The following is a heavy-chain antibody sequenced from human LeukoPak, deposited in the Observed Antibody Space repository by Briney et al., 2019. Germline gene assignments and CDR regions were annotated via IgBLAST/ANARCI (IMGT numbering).Heavy chain of an antibody. Sequence: PGGSLRLSCAASGFTFSDYDMSWIRQAPGKGLEWVSYISSSGSTIYYADSVKGRFTISRDNAKNSLYLQMNSLGVEDTAVYYCATDSGYNAFDVWGQGTMVSVSS. CDR2: ISSSGSTI. J-gene: IGHJ3*01. D-gene: IGHD5-12*01. CDR3: ATDSGYNAFDV. CDR1: GFTFSDYD. V-gene: IGHV3-11*04.